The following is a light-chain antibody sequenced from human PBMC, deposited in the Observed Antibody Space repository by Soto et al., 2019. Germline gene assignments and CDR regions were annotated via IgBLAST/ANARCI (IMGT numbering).Light chain of an antibody. CDR1: SSDVGSYNR. CDR3: SLYISGSTYV. CDR2: EVN. V-gene: IGLV2-18*01. Sequence: QSALTQPPSVSGSPGQSVTISCTGTSSDVGSYNRLSWYQQPPGTAPKLIMYEVNTRPSGVPDRFSGSKSGSTASLTISGLQAEDEADYYCSLYISGSTYVFGTGTRSPS. J-gene: IGLJ1*01.